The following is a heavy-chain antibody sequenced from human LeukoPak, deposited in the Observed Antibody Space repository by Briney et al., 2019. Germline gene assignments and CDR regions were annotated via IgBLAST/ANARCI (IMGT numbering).Heavy chain of an antibody. V-gene: IGHV3-20*04. J-gene: IGHJ3*02. D-gene: IGHD2-2*02. CDR1: GFTFDDYG. Sequence: GGSLRLSCAASGFTFDDYGMSWVRQAPGKGPEWVSGINWNGGSTGYADSVKGRFTISRDNAKNSLYLQMNSLRAEDTALYYCARRDIVVVPAAIFGAFDIWGQGTMVTVSS. CDR3: ARRDIVVVPAAIFGAFDI. CDR2: INWNGGST.